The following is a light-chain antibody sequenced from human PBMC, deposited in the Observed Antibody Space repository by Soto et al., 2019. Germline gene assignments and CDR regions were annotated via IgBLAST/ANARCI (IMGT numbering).Light chain of an antibody. CDR1: NIGRKS. V-gene: IGLV3-21*04. Sequence: VLTQPHSVSLAPGETASIACGGDNIGRKSVHWYQQKPGQAPVVVMYYDRDRPSGIPERFSGSNSGNTATLTISWVEAGDEADYYCQVYDSSSDHFVFGTGTKVTVL. J-gene: IGLJ1*01. CDR2: YDR. CDR3: QVYDSSSDHFV.